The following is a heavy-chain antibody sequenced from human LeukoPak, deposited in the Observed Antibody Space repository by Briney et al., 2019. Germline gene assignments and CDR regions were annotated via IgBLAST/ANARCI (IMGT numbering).Heavy chain of an antibody. CDR1: GFTFSDYY. J-gene: IGHJ4*02. CDR3: ARVPTVGDYYFDY. Sequence: PGGSLRLSCAASGFTFSDYYMSCIRQAPGKGLEWVSYISSSSSYTNYADSVKGRFTISRDNAKNSLYLQMNSLRAEDTAVYYCARVPTVGDYYFDYWGQGTLVTVSS. D-gene: IGHD4-23*01. V-gene: IGHV3-11*06. CDR2: ISSSSSYT.